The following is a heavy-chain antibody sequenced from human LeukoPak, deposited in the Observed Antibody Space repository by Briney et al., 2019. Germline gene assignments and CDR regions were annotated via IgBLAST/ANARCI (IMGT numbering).Heavy chain of an antibody. J-gene: IGHJ4*02. D-gene: IGHD2-8*02. CDR2: ISAYNGNT. CDR3: AKGPLIVLVVYAIPVYFDY. Sequence: GASVKVSCKASGYTFTSYGISWVRQAPGQGLEWMGWISAYNGNTNYAQKLQGRVTMTTDTSTSTAYMELRSLRSDDTAVYYCAKGPLIVLVVYAIPVYFDYWGQGTLVTVSS. CDR1: GYTFTSYG. V-gene: IGHV1-18*01.